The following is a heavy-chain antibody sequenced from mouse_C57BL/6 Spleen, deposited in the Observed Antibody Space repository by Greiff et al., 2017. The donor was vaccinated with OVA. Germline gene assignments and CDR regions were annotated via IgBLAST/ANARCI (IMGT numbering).Heavy chain of an antibody. J-gene: IGHJ1*03. CDR1: GFTFSDYG. Sequence: EVNVVESGGGLVKPGGSLKLSCAASGFTFSDYGMHWVRQAPEKGLEWVAYISSGSSTIYYADTVKGRFTISRDNAKNTLFLQMTSLRSEDTAMYYCARTYYSNYGFWYFDVWGTGTTVTVSS. CDR3: ARTYYSNYGFWYFDV. V-gene: IGHV5-17*01. CDR2: ISSGSSTI. D-gene: IGHD2-5*01.